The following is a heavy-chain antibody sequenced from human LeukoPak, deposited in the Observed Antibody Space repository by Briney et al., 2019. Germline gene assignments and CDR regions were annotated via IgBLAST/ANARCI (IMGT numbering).Heavy chain of an antibody. V-gene: IGHV4-39*01. CDR1: GGSISISSYY. Sequence: SETLSLTCTVSGGSISISSYYWGWIRQPPGKGLEWIGSIYYSGSTYYNPSLKSRVTISVDTSKNQFSLKLSSVTAADTAVYYCARQRYFDWLSPFDYWGQGTLVTVSS. CDR2: IYYSGST. J-gene: IGHJ4*02. D-gene: IGHD3-9*01. CDR3: ARQRYFDWLSPFDY.